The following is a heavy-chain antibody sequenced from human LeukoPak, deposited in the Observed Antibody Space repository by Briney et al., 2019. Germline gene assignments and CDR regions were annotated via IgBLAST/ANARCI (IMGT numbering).Heavy chain of an antibody. CDR3: AKGGSGSYGDYFDY. CDR2: ISWNSGSI. CDR1: GFTFSSYS. Sequence: GGSLRLSCAASGFTFSSYSMNWVRQAPGKGLEWVSGISWNSGSIGYADSVKGRFTISRDNAKNSLYLQMNSLRAEVMALYSCAKGGSGSYGDYFDYWGQGTLVIVSS. J-gene: IGHJ4*02. D-gene: IGHD1-26*01. V-gene: IGHV3-9*03.